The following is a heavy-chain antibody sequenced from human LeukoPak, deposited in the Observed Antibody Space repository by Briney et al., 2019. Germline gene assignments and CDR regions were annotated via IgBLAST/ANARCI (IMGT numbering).Heavy chain of an antibody. Sequence: SQTLSLTCTVSGGSISSGGYYWSWIRQHPGKGLEWIGYIYYSGSTYYNPSLKSRVTISVDTSKNQFSLKLSSVSAADTAVYYCARVGHPDQPRPGYYNRDAFDIWGQGTMVTVSS. CDR3: ARVGHPDQPRPGYYNRDAFDI. J-gene: IGHJ3*02. D-gene: IGHD3-9*01. V-gene: IGHV4-31*03. CDR1: GGSISSGGYY. CDR2: IYYSGST.